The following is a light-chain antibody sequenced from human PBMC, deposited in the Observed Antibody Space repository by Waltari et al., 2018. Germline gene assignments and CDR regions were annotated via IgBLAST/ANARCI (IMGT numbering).Light chain of an antibody. J-gene: IGLJ3*02. CDR1: SSDIGRYDI. Sequence: QSALTQPASVSGSPGQSVTISCTGASSDIGRYDIVSWYQQHPGNAPKLIICDVSKRPVGVSARFSGSKSGGTASLTISGLQFEDEADYYCCSYAGNYIWVFGGGTRLTVL. CDR3: CSYAGNYIWV. V-gene: IGLV2-23*02. CDR2: DVS.